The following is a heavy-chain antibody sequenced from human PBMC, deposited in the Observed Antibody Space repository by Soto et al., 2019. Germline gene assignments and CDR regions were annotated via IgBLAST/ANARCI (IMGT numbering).Heavy chain of an antibody. J-gene: IGHJ4*02. D-gene: IGHD7-27*01. V-gene: IGHV4-4*02. CDR1: GDSMTRSVW. CDR3: ARKAWVTFDY. Sequence: SETLSLTCTVSGDSMTRSVWWTWVRQPPGKGLEWIGEVFHTGNTNYNPSLKSRVTMSVDKSTNEFSLKVTSVTAADTAIYYCARKAWVTFDYWGQGALVTV. CDR2: VFHTGNT.